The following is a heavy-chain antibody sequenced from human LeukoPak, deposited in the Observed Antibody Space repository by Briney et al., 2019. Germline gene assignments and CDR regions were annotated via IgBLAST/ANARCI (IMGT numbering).Heavy chain of an antibody. J-gene: IGHJ6*03. Sequence: GESLQISCKGSGYSFTTYWIAWVRQMPGKGLEWMGIIFPGDSDTRYSPSFQGQVTISADKSISTAYLQWSSLKASDTAMYYCARAPYSSSSWYYYYYMDVWGKGTTVTVSS. CDR2: IFPGDSDT. V-gene: IGHV5-51*01. CDR1: GYSFTTYW. D-gene: IGHD6-6*01. CDR3: ARAPYSSSSWYYYYYMDV.